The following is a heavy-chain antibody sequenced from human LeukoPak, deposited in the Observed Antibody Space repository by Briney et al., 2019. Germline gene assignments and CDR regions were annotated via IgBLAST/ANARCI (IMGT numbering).Heavy chain of an antibody. J-gene: IGHJ4*02. CDR3: ARGGGLGVLNYFDY. Sequence: GRSLRPSCAASGFTFSSYAMHWVRQAPGKGLEWVAVISYDGSNKYYADSVKGRFTISRDNSKNTLYLQMNSLRAEDTAVYYCARGGGLGVLNYFDYWGQGTLVTVSS. CDR1: GFTFSSYA. CDR2: ISYDGSNK. V-gene: IGHV3-30*04. D-gene: IGHD3-16*01.